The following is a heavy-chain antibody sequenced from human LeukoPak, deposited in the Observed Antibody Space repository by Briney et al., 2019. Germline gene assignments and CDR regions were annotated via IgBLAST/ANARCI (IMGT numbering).Heavy chain of an antibody. CDR3: AKGPISQQWLAIHQTGLIDY. CDR1: GFTFTSYA. CDR2: ISGSGGST. J-gene: IGHJ4*02. D-gene: IGHD6-19*01. Sequence: GGSLRLSCAASGFTFTSYAMSWVRQAPGKGLEWVSVISGSGGSTYYADSVKGRFTISRDNSKNTLYLQMNSLRAEDTAVYYCAKGPISQQWLAIHQTGLIDYWGQGILVTVSS. V-gene: IGHV3-23*01.